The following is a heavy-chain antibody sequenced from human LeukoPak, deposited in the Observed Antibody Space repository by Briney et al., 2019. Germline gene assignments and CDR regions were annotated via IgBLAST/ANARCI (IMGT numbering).Heavy chain of an antibody. J-gene: IGHJ4*02. CDR3: ARGYYDSSGYSYYFDY. Sequence: KPSETLSLTCTVSGSSISSGGYYWSWIRQHPGKGLEWIGYIYYSGSTYYNPSLKSRVTISVDTSKNQFSLKLSSVTAADTAVYYCARGYYDSSGYSYYFDYWGQGTLVTVSS. CDR1: GSSISSGGYY. D-gene: IGHD3-22*01. CDR2: IYYSGST. V-gene: IGHV4-31*03.